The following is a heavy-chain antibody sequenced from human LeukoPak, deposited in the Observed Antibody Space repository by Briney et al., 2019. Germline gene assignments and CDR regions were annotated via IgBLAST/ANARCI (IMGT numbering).Heavy chain of an antibody. Sequence: PGGSLRLSCAASGFTVSTNYMNWVRQAPGKGLEWVSLIYSGGSTYYADSVKGRFTISRDNSKNMLYLQMNSLRAEDTAVYYCATAASFSSTGAFDIWGQGTMVTVSS. CDR3: ATAASFSSTGAFDI. V-gene: IGHV3-53*01. CDR1: GFTVSTNY. J-gene: IGHJ3*02. D-gene: IGHD2-2*01. CDR2: IYSGGST.